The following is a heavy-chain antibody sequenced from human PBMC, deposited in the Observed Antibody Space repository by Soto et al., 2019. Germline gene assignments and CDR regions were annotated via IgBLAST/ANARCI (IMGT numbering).Heavy chain of an antibody. CDR1: GFTFSSYW. V-gene: IGHV3-74*01. Sequence: GGSLRLSCVASGFTFSSYWMHWVRQAPGKGLVWVSRINSDGSSTSYADSVKGRFTISRDNAKNTLYLQMNSLRAEDTAVYYCARVLYSYDPNWFDPWGQGTLVTVSS. D-gene: IGHD5-18*01. CDR3: ARVLYSYDPNWFDP. J-gene: IGHJ5*02. CDR2: INSDGSST.